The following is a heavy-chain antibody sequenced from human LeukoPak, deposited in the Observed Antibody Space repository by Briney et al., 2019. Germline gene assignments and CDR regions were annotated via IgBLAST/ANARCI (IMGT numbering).Heavy chain of an antibody. Sequence: PSETLSLTCTVSGGSISSSSYYWGWIRQPPGKGLEWIGSIYYSGSTYYNPSLKSRVTISVDTSKNQFSLKLSSVTAADTAVYYCARHRKYDYGDKGGEDYFDYWGQGTLVTVSS. J-gene: IGHJ4*02. CDR2: IYYSGST. CDR3: ARHRKYDYGDKGGEDYFDY. V-gene: IGHV4-39*01. CDR1: GGSISSSSYY. D-gene: IGHD4-17*01.